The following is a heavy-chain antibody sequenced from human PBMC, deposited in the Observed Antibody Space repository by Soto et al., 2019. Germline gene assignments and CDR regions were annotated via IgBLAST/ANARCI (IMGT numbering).Heavy chain of an antibody. D-gene: IGHD3-22*01. Sequence: GASVKVSCKASGYTFTSYDINWVRQATGQGLEWMGWMNPNSGNTGYAQRFQGRVTMTRDTSTSTVYMEMSSLTSEDTAVYYCARVASSDYYGSEYFQHWGQGTLVTVSS. CDR3: ARVASSDYYGSEYFQH. CDR2: MNPNSGNT. CDR1: GYTFTSYD. V-gene: IGHV1-8*01. J-gene: IGHJ1*01.